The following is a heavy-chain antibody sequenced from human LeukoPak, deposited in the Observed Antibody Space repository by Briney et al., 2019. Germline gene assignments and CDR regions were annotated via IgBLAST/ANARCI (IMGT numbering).Heavy chain of an antibody. D-gene: IGHD3-9*01. V-gene: IGHV3-9*01. CDR2: ISWNSGSI. Sequence: GGSLRLSCAASGFTFSSYNMNWVRQTPEKGLEWVSGISWNSGSIGYADPVKGRFTISRDNAKNSLYLQMNSLRAEDTALYYCAKSLRPYYDILTGPNDAFDIWGQGTMVTVSS. CDR3: AKSLRPYYDILTGPNDAFDI. CDR1: GFTFSSYN. J-gene: IGHJ3*02.